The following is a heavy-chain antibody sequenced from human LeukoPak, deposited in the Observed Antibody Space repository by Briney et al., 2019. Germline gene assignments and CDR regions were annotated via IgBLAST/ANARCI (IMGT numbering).Heavy chain of an antibody. Sequence: NSSETLSLTCTVSGGSISSYYWSWIRQPAGKGLEWIRRIYTSGSTNYNPSLKSRVTMSVDTSKNQFSLKLSSVTAADTAVYYCAKQPKWELRPYFDYWGQGTLVTVSS. CDR3: AKQPKWELRPYFDY. D-gene: IGHD1-26*01. V-gene: IGHV4-4*07. CDR2: IYTSGST. CDR1: GGSISSYY. J-gene: IGHJ4*02.